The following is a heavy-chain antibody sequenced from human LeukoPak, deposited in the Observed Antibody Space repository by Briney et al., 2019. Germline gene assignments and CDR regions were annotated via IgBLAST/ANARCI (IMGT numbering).Heavy chain of an antibody. J-gene: IGHJ6*02. V-gene: IGHV1-18*01. CDR3: ARYAMVRGAYYYYGMDV. Sequence: ASMKVSCKASGYTFTSYGISWVRQAPGQGLEWMGWISAYNGNTNYAQKLQGRVTMTTDTSTSTAYMELRSLRSDDTAVYYCARYAMVRGAYYYYGMDVWGQGTTVTVSS. CDR1: GYTFTSYG. CDR2: ISAYNGNT. D-gene: IGHD3-10*01.